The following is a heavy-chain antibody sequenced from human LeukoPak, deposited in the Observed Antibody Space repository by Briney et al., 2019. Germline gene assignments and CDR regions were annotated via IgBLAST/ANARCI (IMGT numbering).Heavy chain of an antibody. CDR3: ARVPAAILGSYYYYMDV. J-gene: IGHJ6*03. CDR2: ISSSSSYI. D-gene: IGHD2-2*01. CDR1: GFTFSSYS. V-gene: IGHV3-21*04. Sequence: GGSLRLSCAASGFTFSSYSMNWVRQAPGKGLEWVSSISSSSSYIYYADSVKGRFTISRDNSKNTLYLQMNSLRAEDTAVYYCARVPAAILGSYYYYMDVWGKGTTVTISS.